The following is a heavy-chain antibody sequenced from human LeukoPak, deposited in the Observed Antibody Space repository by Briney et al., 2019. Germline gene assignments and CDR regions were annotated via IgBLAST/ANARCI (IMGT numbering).Heavy chain of an antibody. D-gene: IGHD6-13*01. J-gene: IGHJ4*02. CDR1: GGSISSYY. CDR2: IYYSGST. Sequence: SETLSPTCTVSGGSISSYYWNWIRQPPGKGLEWIGYIYYSGSTNYNPSLKSRVTISVDTSKNHFSLKLSSVTAADTAVYYCARGYSSSWNYFDYWGQGTLVTVSS. CDR3: ARGYSSSWNYFDY. V-gene: IGHV4-59*01.